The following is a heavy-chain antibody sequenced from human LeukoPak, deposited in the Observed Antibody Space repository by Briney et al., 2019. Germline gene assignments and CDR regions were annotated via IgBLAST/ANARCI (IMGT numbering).Heavy chain of an antibody. D-gene: IGHD5-24*01. Sequence: SETLSLTCTVSGGSISSGDYYWTWIRQPPGKGLEWIGYIYYSGSTYYNPSLKSRVTISVDTSRNQFSLKLNSVTAADTAVYYCARDFKGMATIDYWGQGTLVTVSS. CDR2: IYYSGST. CDR1: GGSISSGDYY. V-gene: IGHV4-30-4*01. J-gene: IGHJ4*02. CDR3: ARDFKGMATIDY.